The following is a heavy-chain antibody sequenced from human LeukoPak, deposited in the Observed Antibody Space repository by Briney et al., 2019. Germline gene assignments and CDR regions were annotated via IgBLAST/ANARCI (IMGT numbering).Heavy chain of an antibody. CDR3: ARDSIAVAGTRGDY. D-gene: IGHD6-19*01. J-gene: IGHJ4*02. CDR2: INTNTGNP. CDR1: GYTFTGYY. Sequence: ASVKASCKASGYTFTGYYMHWVRQAPGQGLEWMGWINTNTGNPTYAQGFTGRFVFSLDTSVSTAYLQISSLKAEDTAVYYCARDSIAVAGTRGDYWGQGTLVTVSS. V-gene: IGHV7-4-1*02.